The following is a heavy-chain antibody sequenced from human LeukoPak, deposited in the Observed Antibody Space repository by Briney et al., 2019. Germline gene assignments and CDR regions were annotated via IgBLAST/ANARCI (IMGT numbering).Heavy chain of an antibody. CDR1: GFTFVDYA. V-gene: IGHV3-43*02. D-gene: IGHD6-19*01. CDR3: AKDLTRGSGWPIDY. CDR2: ISGDGGST. Sequence: PGGSLRLSCAASGFTFVDYAMHWVRQAPGKGLEWVSLISGDGGSTYYADSVKGRFTISRDNSKNSLYLQMNSLRTEDTALYYCAKDLTRGSGWPIDYWGQGTLVTVSS. J-gene: IGHJ4*02.